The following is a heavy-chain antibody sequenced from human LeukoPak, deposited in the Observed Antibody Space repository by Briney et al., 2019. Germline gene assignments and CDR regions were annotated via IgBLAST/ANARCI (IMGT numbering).Heavy chain of an antibody. V-gene: IGHV3-21*01. CDR1: GFTFSSYS. CDR2: ISTSSSYI. Sequence: GGSLRLSCAASGFTFSSYSMNWVRQAPGKGLEWVSSISTSSSYIYYADSVKGRLTISRDNAKNSLYLQMDSLRAEDTAVYYCARDRWLQSQRYFDYWGQGILVTVSS. J-gene: IGHJ4*02. CDR3: ARDRWLQSQRYFDY. D-gene: IGHD5-24*01.